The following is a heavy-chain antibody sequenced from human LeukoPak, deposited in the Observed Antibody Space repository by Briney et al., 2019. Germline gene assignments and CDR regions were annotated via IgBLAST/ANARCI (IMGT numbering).Heavy chain of an antibody. CDR3: ARVQTGTTNWFDP. D-gene: IGHD1-1*01. V-gene: IGHV3-7*04. J-gene: IGHJ5*02. CDR1: GXTLSTYW. Sequence: QPGESLRLSCAASGXTLSTYWVSWVRQAPGKGLEWVANINRDGSGKYYVDSVRGRFTISRDNAKNSLYLQMNSLRAEDTAVYYCARVQTGTTNWFDPWGQGTLVTVSS. CDR2: INRDGSGK.